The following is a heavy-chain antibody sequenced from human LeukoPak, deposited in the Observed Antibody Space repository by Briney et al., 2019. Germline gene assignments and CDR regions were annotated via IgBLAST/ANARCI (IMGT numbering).Heavy chain of an antibody. Sequence: GGSLRPSCAASGFTFSSYSMNWVRQAPGKGLEWVPSISSSSSYIYYADSVKGRFTISRDNAKNSLYLQMNSLRAEDTAVYYCARVEHYDFWSGYYGYWGQGTLVTVSS. D-gene: IGHD3-3*01. CDR1: GFTFSSYS. J-gene: IGHJ4*02. V-gene: IGHV3-21*01. CDR2: ISSSSSYI. CDR3: ARVEHYDFWSGYYGY.